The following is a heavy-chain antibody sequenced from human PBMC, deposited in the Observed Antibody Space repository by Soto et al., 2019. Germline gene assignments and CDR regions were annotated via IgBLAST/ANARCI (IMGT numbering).Heavy chain of an antibody. CDR2: INHRGST. D-gene: IGHD2-15*01. CDR3: ARVRGGSSETTSHMDV. V-gene: IGHV4-34*01. Sequence: SETLSLTCAVYGGSFSGYYWSWIRQPPGKGLEWIGEINHRGSTNYSPSLKSRVTISVDTSKKQFSLKLSSVTAADTAVYYCARVRGGSSETTSHMDVWGKGTTVTVSS. J-gene: IGHJ6*03. CDR1: GGSFSGYY.